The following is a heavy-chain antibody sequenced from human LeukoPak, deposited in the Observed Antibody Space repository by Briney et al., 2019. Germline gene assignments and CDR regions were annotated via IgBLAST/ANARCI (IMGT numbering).Heavy chain of an antibody. CDR1: GYSISSGYY. V-gene: IGHV4-38-2*02. Sequence: SETLSLTCTVSGYSISSGYYWGWIRQPPGKGLEWIGSIYHSGSTYYNPSLKSRVTISVDTSKNQFSLKLSSVTAADTAVYYCARGGLAVAGQGYYFDYWGQGTLVTVSS. J-gene: IGHJ4*02. CDR3: ARGGLAVAGQGYYFDY. D-gene: IGHD6-19*01. CDR2: IYHSGST.